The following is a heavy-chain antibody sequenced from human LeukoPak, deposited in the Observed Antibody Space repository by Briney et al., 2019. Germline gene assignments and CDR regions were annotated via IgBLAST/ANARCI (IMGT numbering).Heavy chain of an antibody. V-gene: IGHV4-61*02. CDR2: IYTSGST. CDR1: GGSISSGSYY. D-gene: IGHD1-7*01. J-gene: IGHJ4*02. Sequence: SETLSLTCTVSGGSISSGSYYWSWIRQPAGKGREWIGRIYTSGSTNYNPSLKSRVTISVDTSKNQFSLKLSSVTAADTAVYYCARKGGGITPLFDYWGQGTLVTVSS. CDR3: ARKGGGITPLFDY.